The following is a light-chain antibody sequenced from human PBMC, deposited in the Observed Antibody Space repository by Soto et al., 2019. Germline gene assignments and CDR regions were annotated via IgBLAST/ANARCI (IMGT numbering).Light chain of an antibody. Sequence: DIQMTQSPSTLSASVGDRVTITCRASQSISTWLAWYQQKPGKAPKLLIFDASSVESGVPSRFSGSGSGTEFTHTISSLRPDDFASYYCRQYNTYSWAFGQGTKVEI. CDR2: DAS. J-gene: IGKJ1*01. V-gene: IGKV1-5*01. CDR3: RQYNTYSWA. CDR1: QSISTW.